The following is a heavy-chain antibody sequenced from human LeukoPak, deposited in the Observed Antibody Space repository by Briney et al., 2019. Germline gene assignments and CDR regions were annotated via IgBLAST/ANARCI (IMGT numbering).Heavy chain of an antibody. V-gene: IGHV3-23*01. CDR2: ISPSGGST. CDR3: ASLRWEVTHYWYFDL. Sequence: PGGSLRLSCAASGFTFNNYAMSWVRQAPGKGLEWVSAISPSGGSTYFADSVRGRFTISRDNSKNTVYVQMNSLRAEATAVYYCASLRWEVTHYWYFDLWGRGTLVTVSS. D-gene: IGHD4-23*01. J-gene: IGHJ2*01. CDR1: GFTFNNYA.